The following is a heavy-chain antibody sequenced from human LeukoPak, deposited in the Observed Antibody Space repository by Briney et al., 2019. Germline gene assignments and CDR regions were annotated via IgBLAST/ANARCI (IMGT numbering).Heavy chain of an antibody. V-gene: IGHV4-39*07. CDR1: GGSISSSSYY. CDR2: IYYSGST. D-gene: IGHD2-15*01. J-gene: IGHJ1*01. Sequence: SETLSLTCTVSGGSISSSSYYWGWIRQPPGKGLEWIGSIYYSGSTYYNPSLKSRVTISVDTSKNQFSLKLSSVTAADTAVYYCARDKGYCSGGSCLDFQHWGQGTLVTVSS. CDR3: ARDKGYCSGGSCLDFQH.